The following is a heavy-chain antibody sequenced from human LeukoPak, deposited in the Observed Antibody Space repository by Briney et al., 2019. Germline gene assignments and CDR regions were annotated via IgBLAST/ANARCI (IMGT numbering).Heavy chain of an antibody. CDR1: GFIFSSFT. CDR3: ARGVGATTHYFDL. J-gene: IGHJ4*02. Sequence: PGGSLRLFCVASGFIFSSFTMDWVRRAPGKGLEWVSSISSNSDYIYYADSVKGRFTISRDNAKNSLYLQLTSLRAEGTAVYFCARGVGATTHYFDLWGQGALVTVSS. D-gene: IGHD1-26*01. CDR2: ISSNSDYI. V-gene: IGHV3-21*01.